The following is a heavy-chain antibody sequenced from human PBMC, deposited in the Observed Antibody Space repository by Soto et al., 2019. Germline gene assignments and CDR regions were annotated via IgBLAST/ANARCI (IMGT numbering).Heavy chain of an antibody. CDR1: GYTFTSYD. CDR3: ARSKGGITIFGIDVRFDP. V-gene: IGHV1-2*04. D-gene: IGHD3-3*01. Sequence: ASVKVSCKASGYTFTSYDMSWVRQAPGQGLEWMGWINPNSGGTNYAQKLQGWVTMTRDTSISTAYMELSRLRSDDTAVYYCARSKGGITIFGIDVRFDPWGQGTLVTVSS. CDR2: INPNSGGT. J-gene: IGHJ5*02.